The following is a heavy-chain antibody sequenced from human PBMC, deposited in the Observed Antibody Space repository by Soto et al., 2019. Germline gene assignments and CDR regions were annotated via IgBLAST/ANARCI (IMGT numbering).Heavy chain of an antibody. CDR1: GCSLSNVRMG. CDR2: IFSDDDK. CDR3: PRVNVMLIENYFYAVGV. J-gene: IGHJ6*02. D-gene: IGHD3-16*01. Sequence: QVTLKESGPVLVKPTETLTLTCTVSGCSLSNVRMGVSWIRQPPGKALEWLAHIFSDDDKSYNTSLKSRLTISKDTSRSQVVLTMNNTDPVDTATYFCPRVNVMLIENYFYAVGVWGQGTTVTVSS. V-gene: IGHV2-26*01.